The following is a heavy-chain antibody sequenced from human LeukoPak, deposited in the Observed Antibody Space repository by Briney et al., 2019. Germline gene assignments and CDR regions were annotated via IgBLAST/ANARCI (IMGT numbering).Heavy chain of an antibody. Sequence: GGSLRLSCAASGFTFSSYSMNWVRQAPGPGLEWVSYISSSSSTIYYADSVKGRFTISRDNAKNSLYLQMNSLRAEDTAVYYCAREKDCSGGSCYSDYYYGMDVWGQGTTVTVSS. V-gene: IGHV3-48*04. J-gene: IGHJ6*02. D-gene: IGHD2-15*01. CDR1: GFTFSSYS. CDR3: AREKDCSGGSCYSDYYYGMDV. CDR2: ISSSSSTI.